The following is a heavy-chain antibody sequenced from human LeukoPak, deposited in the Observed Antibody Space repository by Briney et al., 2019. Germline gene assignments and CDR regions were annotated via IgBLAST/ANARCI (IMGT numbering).Heavy chain of an antibody. CDR2: INWNGSST. Sequence: PGGSLRLSCVASGFTFDDYGMGWVRQVPGKGLEWVSGINWNGSSTGYADSVKGRFTISRDNAKNSLYLQMNSLRAEDTAFYYCARGTEVYYDSSSYYSYWGQGTLVTVSS. CDR1: GFTFDDYG. V-gene: IGHV3-20*04. J-gene: IGHJ4*02. CDR3: ARGTEVYYDSSSYYSY. D-gene: IGHD3-22*01.